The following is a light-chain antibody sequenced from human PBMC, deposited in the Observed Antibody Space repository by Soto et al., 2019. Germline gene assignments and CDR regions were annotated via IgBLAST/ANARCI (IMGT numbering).Light chain of an antibody. V-gene: IGKV3-15*01. CDR3: QQCNNWPPLT. CDR1: QSVSSN. J-gene: IGKJ4*01. CDR2: GAS. Sequence: IVMTKSPATLYVSPGERATLSCRASQSVSSNLAWYQQKPGQAHRLLIYGASTRATGIPARFSGSGSGTEFTLTISSLQSEDFAVYYCQQCNNWPPLTFGGGTKVEIK.